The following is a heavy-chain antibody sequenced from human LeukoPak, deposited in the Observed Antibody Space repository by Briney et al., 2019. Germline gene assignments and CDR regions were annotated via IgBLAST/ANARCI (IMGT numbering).Heavy chain of an antibody. V-gene: IGHV3-23*01. J-gene: IGHJ4*02. Sequence: GGSLRLSCAASGFTFSSYAMSWVRQAPGEGLEWASAISGGGDFTLYADSLKGRFIISRDNSKNTLFLQMSSLRAEDTAVYYCVSCTSGTCYSGGFDYWGQGTLVTVSS. CDR3: VSCTSGTCYSGGFDY. CDR1: GFTFSSYA. D-gene: IGHD2-15*01. CDR2: ISGGGDFT.